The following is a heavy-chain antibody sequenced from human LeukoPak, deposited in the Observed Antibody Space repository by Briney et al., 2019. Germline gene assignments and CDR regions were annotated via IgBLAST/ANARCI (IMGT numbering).Heavy chain of an antibody. CDR2: ISSSGSTI. V-gene: IGHV3-48*03. D-gene: IGHD3-10*02. Sequence: PGGFLRLSCAASGFTFSSYEMNWVRQAPGKGLEWVSYISSSGSTIYYADSVKGRFTISRDNAKNSLYLQMNSLRAEDTAVYYCAELGITTIGGVWGKGTTVTISS. CDR3: AELGITTIGGV. CDR1: GFTFSSYE. J-gene: IGHJ6*04.